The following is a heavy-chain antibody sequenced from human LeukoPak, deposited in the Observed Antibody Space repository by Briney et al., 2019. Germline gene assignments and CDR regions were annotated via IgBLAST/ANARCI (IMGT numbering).Heavy chain of an antibody. CDR3: GRSGRYRPSNL. CDR1: GFILSDHY. Sequence: GGSLRLSCAASGFILSDHYIDWVRQAPGKGLEWVGRTRNKANSYTTEYAASVKGRFTISRDDPKNLLYLQMNSLKSEDTAVYYCGRSGRYRPSNLWGQGTLVTVSS. D-gene: IGHD1-26*01. V-gene: IGHV3-72*01. J-gene: IGHJ5*02. CDR2: TRNKANSYTT.